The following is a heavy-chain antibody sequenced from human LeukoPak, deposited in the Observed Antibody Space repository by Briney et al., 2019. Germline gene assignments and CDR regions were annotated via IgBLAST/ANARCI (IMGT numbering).Heavy chain of an antibody. CDR1: GGSISSYY. Sequence: PSETLSLTCTVSGGSISSYYWSWIRQPAGKGLEWIGRIYTSVSTNYNPSLKSRVTMSVDTSKNQFSLKLSSVTAADTAVYYCARGNFWSGYPYCFDYWGQGTLVTVSS. D-gene: IGHD3-3*01. V-gene: IGHV4-4*07. J-gene: IGHJ4*02. CDR3: ARGNFWSGYPYCFDY. CDR2: IYTSVST.